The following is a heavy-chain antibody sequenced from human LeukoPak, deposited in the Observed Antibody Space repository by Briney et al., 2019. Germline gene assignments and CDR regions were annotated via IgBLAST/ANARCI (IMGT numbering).Heavy chain of an antibody. D-gene: IGHD3-10*01. CDR1: GYTFTSYG. CDR3: ARVRITMVRGVIITPNNWFDP. V-gene: IGHV1-18*01. CDR2: ISAYNGNT. J-gene: IGHJ5*02. Sequence: GASVKVSCKASGYTFTSYGISWVRQAPGQGLEWMGWISAYNGNTNYAQKLQGRVTMTTDTSTSTAYMELRSLRSDDTAVYYCARVRITMVRGVIITPNNWFDPWGQGTLVTVSS.